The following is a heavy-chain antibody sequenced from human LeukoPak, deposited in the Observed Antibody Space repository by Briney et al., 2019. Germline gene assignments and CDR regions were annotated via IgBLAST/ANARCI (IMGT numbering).Heavy chain of an antibody. CDR2: INWNGGST. D-gene: IGHD3-10*01. CDR1: GFTFDDHG. J-gene: IGHJ5*02. CDR3: ARAGVESHAVNWFDP. V-gene: IGHV3-20*04. Sequence: GGSLTLSCAASGFTFDDHGMSWVGQAPWKGLEWVSGINWNGGSTGYANSVMGRLTISRDNAKKSLYLQMNSLRAEDTALYYCARAGVESHAVNWFDPWGQGTLVTVSS.